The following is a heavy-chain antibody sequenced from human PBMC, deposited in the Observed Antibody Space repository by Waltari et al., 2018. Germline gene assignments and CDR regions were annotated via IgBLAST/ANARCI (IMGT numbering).Heavy chain of an antibody. CDR2: ISSSSSTI. CDR3: ARVRIAVAGSGDFDY. CDR1: GGSISSSSYY. J-gene: IGHJ4*02. D-gene: IGHD6-19*01. V-gene: IGHV3-11*04. Sequence: QLQLQESGPGLVKPSETLSLTCTVSGGSISSSSYYWGWIRQPPGKGLEWVSYISSSSSTIYYADSVKGRFTISRDNAKNSLYLQMNSLRAEDTAVYYCARVRIAVAGSGDFDYWGQGTLVTVSS.